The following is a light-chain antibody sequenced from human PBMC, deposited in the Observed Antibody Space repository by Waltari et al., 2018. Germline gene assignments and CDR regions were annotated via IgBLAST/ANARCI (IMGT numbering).Light chain of an antibody. CDR1: QSLSNY. CDR2: DTS. J-gene: IGKJ4*01. CDR3: QQRRNWPLT. Sequence: DIVLTQSPATLSLSPGESATLSCRASQSLSNYLAWYQQKPGQAPRLLIYDTSNRATGIPARFSGSGFVTDFTLTISSLEPEDFAVYYCQQRRNWPLTFGGGTKVEIK. V-gene: IGKV3-11*01.